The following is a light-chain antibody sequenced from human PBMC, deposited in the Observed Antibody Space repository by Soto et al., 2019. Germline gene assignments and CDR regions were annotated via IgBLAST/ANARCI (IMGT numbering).Light chain of an antibody. V-gene: IGLV2-14*01. Sequence: QSALTQPASVSGSLGQSITLSCTGTSSDIGGYSYVSWYQQSPGKAPKLIIFEVRDRTLGVSDRFSGSKSGNTASLTISGLRAEDEATYYCSSYRDTDTLLIFGGGTQLTVL. CDR3: SSYRDTDTLLI. CDR1: SSDIGGYSY. CDR2: EVR. J-gene: IGLJ2*01.